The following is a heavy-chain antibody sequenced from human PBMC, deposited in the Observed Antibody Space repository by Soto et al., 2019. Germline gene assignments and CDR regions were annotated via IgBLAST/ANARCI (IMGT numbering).Heavy chain of an antibody. J-gene: IGHJ4*02. CDR3: ARDSEAFITMIVVSAYYFDY. CDR1: GYAFTGYY. V-gene: IGHV1-2*02. CDR2: INPNSGGT. D-gene: IGHD3-22*01. Sequence: WPSVKVPCKASGYAFTGYYMHWVRQAPGQGLEWMGWINPNSGGTNYAQKFQGRVTMTRDTSISTAYMELSRLRSDDTAVYYCARDSEAFITMIVVSAYYFDYWGQGTLVTVSS.